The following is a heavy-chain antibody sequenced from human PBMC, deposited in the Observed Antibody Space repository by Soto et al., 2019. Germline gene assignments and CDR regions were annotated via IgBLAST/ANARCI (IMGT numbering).Heavy chain of an antibody. CDR3: ARGHSTXCSNGGCSFFYNHEMDV. CDR2: INPKSGGT. D-gene: IGHD2-8*01. J-gene: IGHJ6*02. V-gene: IGHV1-2*04. CDR1: GYSFTDYH. Sequence: ASVKVSCKASGYSFTDYHIHWVRQAPGQGLEWLGRINPKSGGTSTAQKFQGWVTMTRDRSISTVYMELTRLRSDDTAVYFCARGHSTXCSNGGCSFFYNHEMDVWGQGTTVTVSS.